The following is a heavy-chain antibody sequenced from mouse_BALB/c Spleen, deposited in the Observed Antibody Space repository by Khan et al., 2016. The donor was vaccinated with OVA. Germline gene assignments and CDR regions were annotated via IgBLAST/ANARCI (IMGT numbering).Heavy chain of an antibody. D-gene: IGHD1-3*01. CDR1: GYSFITYW. Sequence: QVQLQQSGAELAKPGASLKMSCTASGYSFITYWIHWVKQRPGQGLEWIGYIDPSTGYNEYNQKFKDKATLTTDKSSSAAYMQLTSMTSEDSAVYYCARRGLNGIFVYWGQGTLDTVSA. CDR3: ARRGLNGIFVY. CDR2: IDPSTGYN. V-gene: IGHV1-7*01. J-gene: IGHJ3*01.